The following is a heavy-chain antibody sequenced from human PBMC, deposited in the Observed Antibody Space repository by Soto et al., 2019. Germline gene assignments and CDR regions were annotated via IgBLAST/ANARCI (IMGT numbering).Heavy chain of an antibody. J-gene: IGHJ6*02. CDR2: IDPSDSYT. D-gene: IGHD2-2*02. Sequence: GESLKISCKGSGYSFTSYWNSWVRQMPGKGLEWMGRIDPSDSYTNYSPSFQGHVTISADKSISTAYLQWSSLKASDTAMYYCARHPSCSSTSCYTEYYYYGMDVWGQGTTVTVSS. V-gene: IGHV5-10-1*01. CDR1: GYSFTSYW. CDR3: ARHPSCSSTSCYTEYYYYGMDV.